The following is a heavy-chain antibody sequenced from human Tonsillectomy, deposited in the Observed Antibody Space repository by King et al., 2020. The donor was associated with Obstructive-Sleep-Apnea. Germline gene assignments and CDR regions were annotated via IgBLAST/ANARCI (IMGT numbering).Heavy chain of an antibody. J-gene: IGHJ4*02. V-gene: IGHV4-39*01. Sequence: PLQESGPGLVKPSETLSLTCTVSGGSISSSSYYWGWIRQPPGQGLEWIGSIYYSGSTYYNPSLKSRVTISVDTSKNQFSLKLSSVTAADTAVYYCARLSELWLAYFDYWGQGTLVTVSS. CDR3: ARLSELWLAYFDY. CDR1: GGSISSSSYY. D-gene: IGHD6-19*01. CDR2: IYYSGST.